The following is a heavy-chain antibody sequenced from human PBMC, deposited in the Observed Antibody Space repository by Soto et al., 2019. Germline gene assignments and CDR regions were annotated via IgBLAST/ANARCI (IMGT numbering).Heavy chain of an antibody. V-gene: IGHV3-30*18. J-gene: IGHJ4*02. CDR3: AKDLTKLGRVGYFDY. D-gene: IGHD7-27*01. CDR2: ISYDGSNK. Sequence: GGSLRLSCAASGFTFSSYGMHWVRQAPGKGLEWVAVISYDGSNKYYADSVKGRFTISRDNSKNTLYLQMNSLRAEDTAVYYCAKDLTKLGRVGYFDYWGQGTLVTVSS. CDR1: GFTFSSYG.